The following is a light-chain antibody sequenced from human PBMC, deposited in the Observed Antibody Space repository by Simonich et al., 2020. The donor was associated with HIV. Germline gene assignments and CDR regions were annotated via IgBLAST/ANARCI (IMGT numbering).Light chain of an antibody. V-gene: IGLV2-11*01. J-gene: IGLJ3*02. CDR3: CSYAGIYTFWV. CDR2: DVS. CDR1: SSDVGGYYY. Sequence: QSALTQPRSVSGSPGQSVTISCTGTSSDVGGYYYVSWYQQHPGKAPKLMIYDVSKRPSGVPDRFSGSKSDNTASLTSSGLQAEDEADYYCCSYAGIYTFWVFGGGTKLTVL.